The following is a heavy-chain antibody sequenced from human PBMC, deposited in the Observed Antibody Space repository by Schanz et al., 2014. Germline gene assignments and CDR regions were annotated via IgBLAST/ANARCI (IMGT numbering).Heavy chain of an antibody. CDR3: AKSQGSSFDS. V-gene: IGHV3-23*01. CDR2: ISSGGNP. D-gene: IGHD6-13*01. J-gene: IGHJ4*02. CDR1: GFTFSSYA. Sequence: EVHLLDSGGGLVQPGGSLRLSCAASGFTFSSYAMSWVRQAPGKGLEWVSSISSGGNPYYANSVKGRFGISRDNSKNTLYLQMNSLRAEDTAVYYCAKSQGSSFDSWGQGTLVTVSS.